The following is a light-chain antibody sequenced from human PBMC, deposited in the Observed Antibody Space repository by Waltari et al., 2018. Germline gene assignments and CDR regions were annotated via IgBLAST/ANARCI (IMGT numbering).Light chain of an antibody. CDR1: QSLLHSNGYNY. CDR3: MQALQTPRFT. J-gene: IGKJ3*01. V-gene: IGKV2-28*01. CDR2: LGS. Sequence: DIVMTQSPLSLPVTPGEPASIYCRSSQSLLHSNGYNYLDWYLQKPGQSPQLLIYLGSNRASGVPDRFSGSGSGTDFTLKISRVEAEDVGVYYCMQALQTPRFTFGPGTKVDIK.